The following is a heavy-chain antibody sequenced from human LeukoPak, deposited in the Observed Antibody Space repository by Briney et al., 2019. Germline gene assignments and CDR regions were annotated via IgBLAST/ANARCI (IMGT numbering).Heavy chain of an antibody. Sequence: PGRSLRLSCAVSGFTFSSYGMHWVRQAPGKGLEWVAVISYDGSNKYYADSVKGRFTISRDNSKNTLYLQMNSLRAEDTAVYYCAKAQQQLFDYWGQGTLVTVSS. CDR3: AKAQQQLFDY. D-gene: IGHD6-13*01. CDR2: ISYDGSNK. J-gene: IGHJ4*02. CDR1: GFTFSSYG. V-gene: IGHV3-30*18.